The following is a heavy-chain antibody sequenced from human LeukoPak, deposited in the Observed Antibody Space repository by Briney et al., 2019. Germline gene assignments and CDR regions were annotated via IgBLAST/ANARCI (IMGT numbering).Heavy chain of an antibody. Sequence: ASVKVSCKASGYTFTSYGISWVRQAPGQGLEWMGWISAYNGNTNYAQKFQGRVTMTEDTSTDTAYMELNSLRSEDTAVYYCATHRTTVITGLVYWGQGTLVSVSS. CDR2: ISAYNGNT. CDR1: GYTFTSYG. J-gene: IGHJ4*02. D-gene: IGHD4-17*01. V-gene: IGHV1-18*01. CDR3: ATHRTTVITGLVY.